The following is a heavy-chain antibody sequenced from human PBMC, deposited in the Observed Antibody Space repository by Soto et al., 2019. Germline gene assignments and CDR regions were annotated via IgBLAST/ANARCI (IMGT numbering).Heavy chain of an antibody. Sequence: SETLSLTCTVSGGSVSSGSYYWSWIRQPPGKGLEWIGYIYYSGSTNYNPSLKSRVTISVDTSKNQFSLKLSSVTAADTAVYYCARVWSRWYHGVNSFDPWGQGTLITVSS. CDR1: GGSVSSGSYY. D-gene: IGHD6-13*01. J-gene: IGHJ5*02. CDR3: ARVWSRWYHGVNSFDP. CDR2: IYYSGST. V-gene: IGHV4-61*01.